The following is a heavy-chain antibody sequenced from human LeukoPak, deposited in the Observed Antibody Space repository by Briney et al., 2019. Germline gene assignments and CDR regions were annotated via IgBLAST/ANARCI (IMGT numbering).Heavy chain of an antibody. CDR1: GGSIGSSSYY. CDR3: ARVITIFGVVILMYFDY. D-gene: IGHD3-3*01. Sequence: SETLSLTCTVSGGSIGSSSYYWGWIRQPPGKGLEWIGSIYYSGSTYYNPSLKSRVTISVDTSKNQFSLKLSSVTAADTAVYYCARVITIFGVVILMYFDYWGQGTLVTVSS. CDR2: IYYSGST. V-gene: IGHV4-39*01. J-gene: IGHJ4*02.